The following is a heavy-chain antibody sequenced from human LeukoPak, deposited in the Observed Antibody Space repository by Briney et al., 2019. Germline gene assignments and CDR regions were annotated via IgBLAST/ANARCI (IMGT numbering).Heavy chain of an antibody. CDR1: GGSISSYY. V-gene: IGHV4-4*07. CDR3: ARDEEDSSGYYRYYFDY. Sequence: SQTLSLTCTVSGGSISSYYWSWIRQPAGKGLEWIGRIYTSGSTNYNPSLKSRVTMSVDTSKNQFSLKLSSVTAADTAVYYCARDEEDSSGYYRYYFDYWGQGTLVTVSS. CDR2: IYTSGST. D-gene: IGHD3-22*01. J-gene: IGHJ4*02.